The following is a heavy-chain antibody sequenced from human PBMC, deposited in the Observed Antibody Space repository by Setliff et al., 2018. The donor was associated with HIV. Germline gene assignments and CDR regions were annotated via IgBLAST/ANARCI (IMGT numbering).Heavy chain of an antibody. CDR3: ARAAAGNTGPFDL. J-gene: IGHJ4*02. CDR1: GGSISSYY. CDR2: IYTGGRT. V-gene: IGHV4-4*08. D-gene: IGHD4-17*01. Sequence: PSETLSLTCTVSGGSISSYYWSWIRQPPGKGLEWIGYIYTGGRTNYNPSLKGRVTMSVDTSKNQFSLKLTSVTASDTAVYYCARAAAGNTGPFDLWGQGSPVTVSS.